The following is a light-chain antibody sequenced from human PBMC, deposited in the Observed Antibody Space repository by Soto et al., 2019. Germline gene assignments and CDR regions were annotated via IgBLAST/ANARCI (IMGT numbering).Light chain of an antibody. V-gene: IGKV1-5*01. CDR3: QQYHVYALT. CDR1: QSVSDS. CDR2: DAS. Sequence: DIQMTQSPSTLSASVGDRLTITCRASQSVSDSLAWYQQRPEEAPKLLVFDASTLQSGVPSRFSGSGSGTEFTFTISSLQPDDFATYYCQQYHVYALTFGGGTKVEIK. J-gene: IGKJ4*01.